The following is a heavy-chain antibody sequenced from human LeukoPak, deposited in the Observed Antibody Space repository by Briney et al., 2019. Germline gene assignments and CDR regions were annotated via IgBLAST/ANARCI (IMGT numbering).Heavy chain of an antibody. CDR3: ARDLRYSYVLDALDM. J-gene: IGHJ3*02. CDR2: TKQDGSEK. D-gene: IGHD5-18*01. Sequence: GGSLRLSCAASGFTFSNYWMSWVRQAPGKGLEWVANTKQDGSEKYYVASVKGRFTISRDNAKNSLYLQMNSLRAEDTAVYYCARDLRYSYVLDALDMWGQGTMVTVSS. V-gene: IGHV3-7*05. CDR1: GFTFSNYW.